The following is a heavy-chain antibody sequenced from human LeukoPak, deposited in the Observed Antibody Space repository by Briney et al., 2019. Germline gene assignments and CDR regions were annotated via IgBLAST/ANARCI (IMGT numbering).Heavy chain of an antibody. Sequence: PSETLSLTCTVSGGSISSYYWSWIRQPAGKGLEWIGRIYTSGSTNYNPSLKSRVTMSVDTSKNQFSLKLSSVTAADTAVYYCARGSPDYHQNAFDIWGQGTMVTVSS. D-gene: IGHD4/OR15-4a*01. V-gene: IGHV4-4*07. J-gene: IGHJ3*02. CDR1: GGSISSYY. CDR3: ARGSPDYHQNAFDI. CDR2: IYTSGST.